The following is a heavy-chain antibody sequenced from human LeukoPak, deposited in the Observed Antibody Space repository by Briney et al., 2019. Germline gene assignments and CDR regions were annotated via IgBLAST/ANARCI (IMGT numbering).Heavy chain of an antibody. Sequence: GGSLRLSCAASGFTFSSYAMSWVRQAPGKGLEWVSRINSDGSTTSYADSVKGRFTISRDNAKNTVYLQMTSLRTGDTAVYYCARDILYRDTDWGQGTLVTVSS. J-gene: IGHJ4*02. D-gene: IGHD2/OR15-2a*01. CDR3: ARDILYRDTD. CDR2: INSDGSTT. V-gene: IGHV3-74*01. CDR1: GFTFSSYA.